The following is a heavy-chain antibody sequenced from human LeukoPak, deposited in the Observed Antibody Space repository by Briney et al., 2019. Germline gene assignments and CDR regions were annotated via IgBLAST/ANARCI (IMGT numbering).Heavy chain of an antibody. CDR3: AREPGDIVVLPAAIRFDP. D-gene: IGHD2-2*01. J-gene: IGHJ5*02. V-gene: IGHV4-61*02. CDR2: IYTSGST. CDR1: GGSISSGSYY. Sequence: PSETLSLTCTVSGGSISSGSYYWSWIGQPAGKGLEWIGRIYTSGSTNYNPSRKSRVTISVDTSKNQFSLKLSSVTAADKAVYYCAREPGDIVVLPAAIRFDPWGQGTLVTVSS.